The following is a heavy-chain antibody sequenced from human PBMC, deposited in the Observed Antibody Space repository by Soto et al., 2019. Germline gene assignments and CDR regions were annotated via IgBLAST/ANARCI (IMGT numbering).Heavy chain of an antibody. CDR3: ARARATVTTERALGY. D-gene: IGHD4-17*01. V-gene: IGHV1-18*01. CDR2: ISAYNDNT. CDR1: GYTFYSYD. Sequence: ASVKVSCKASGYTFYSYDITWVRQAPGQELEWMGTISAYNDNTNLTQTLQGRVTMTIDKSTATAYMELKNLTSDDTAVYYCARARATVTTERALGYWGQGTLVTVSS. J-gene: IGHJ4*02.